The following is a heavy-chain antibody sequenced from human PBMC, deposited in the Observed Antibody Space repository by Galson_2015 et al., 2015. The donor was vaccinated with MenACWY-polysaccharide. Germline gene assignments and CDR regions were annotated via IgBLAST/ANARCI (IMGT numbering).Heavy chain of an antibody. V-gene: IGHV3-53*01. CDR2: IYSAGST. Sequence: SLRLSCAASGFSVSTKYMSWVRQAPGRGLERVSSIYSAGSTFYADSVKGRFTISRDISENTVYLQMNSLTAEDTAVYYCAREAPFLGLDSWGQGTLVTVSS. J-gene: IGHJ4*02. D-gene: IGHD2/OR15-2a*01. CDR3: AREAPFLGLDS. CDR1: GFSVSTKY.